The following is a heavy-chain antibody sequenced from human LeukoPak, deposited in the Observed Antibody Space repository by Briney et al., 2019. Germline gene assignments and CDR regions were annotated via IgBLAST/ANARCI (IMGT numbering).Heavy chain of an antibody. CDR1: GFTFSSCG. Sequence: GGSLRLSCAASGFTFSSCGMHWVRQAPGKGLDWVAVIWYDGSNKYYADSVKGRFTISRDNSKNTLYLQMNSLRAEDTAVYYCAKEANYYDSSGYSTDYWGQGTLVTVSS. J-gene: IGHJ4*02. CDR2: IWYDGSNK. D-gene: IGHD3-22*01. CDR3: AKEANYYDSSGYSTDY. V-gene: IGHV3-33*06.